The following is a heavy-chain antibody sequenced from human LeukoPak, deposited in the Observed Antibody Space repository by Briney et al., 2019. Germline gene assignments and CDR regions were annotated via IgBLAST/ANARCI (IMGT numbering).Heavy chain of an antibody. J-gene: IGHJ4*02. Sequence: PSQTLSPTCIVSGGSISSGDYCWSWILHPPGKGLEWMGYIYYSRSTYYNPSLKSRVTISVDTSKNQCSLKMSSVTAADTAVYYCARGSSGFDYWGQGTLVTVSS. D-gene: IGHD3-22*01. V-gene: IGHV4-30-4*01. CDR3: ARGSSGFDY. CDR2: IYYSRST. CDR1: GGSISSGDYC.